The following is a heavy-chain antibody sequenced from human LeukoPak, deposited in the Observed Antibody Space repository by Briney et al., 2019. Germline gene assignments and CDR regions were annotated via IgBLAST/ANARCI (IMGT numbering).Heavy chain of an antibody. Sequence: SETLSLTCTVSGVSVSSGSYYWSWIRQPPGKGLEWIGYIYYSGSTNYNPSLKSRVTISVDTTKKQFSLKLSSVTAADTAVYYCARLKAVGLNDAFDIWGQGTKVTVSS. D-gene: IGHD4/OR15-4a*01. CDR1: GVSVSSGSYY. V-gene: IGHV4-61*01. CDR3: ARLKAVGLNDAFDI. J-gene: IGHJ3*02. CDR2: IYYSGST.